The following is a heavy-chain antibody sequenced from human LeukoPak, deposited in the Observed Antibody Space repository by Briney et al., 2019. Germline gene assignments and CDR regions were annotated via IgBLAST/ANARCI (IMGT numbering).Heavy chain of an antibody. Sequence: ASVKVSCKASGGTFSSYDINWVRQATGQGLEWMGWMNPNSGNTGYAQKFQGRVTITRNTSISTAYMELSSLRSEDTAVYYCARGNSGSYLDYWGQGTLVTVSS. D-gene: IGHD1-26*01. CDR2: MNPNSGNT. CDR3: ARGNSGSYLDY. V-gene: IGHV1-8*03. J-gene: IGHJ4*02. CDR1: GGTFSSYD.